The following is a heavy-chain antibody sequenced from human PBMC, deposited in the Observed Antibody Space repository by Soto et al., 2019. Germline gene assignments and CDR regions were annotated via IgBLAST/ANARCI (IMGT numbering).Heavy chain of an antibody. CDR1: GFTFSSYA. CDR2: IIPIFGTA. J-gene: IGHJ6*02. CDR3: ARGRAGGGPLEWLLSGGMDV. Sequence: VQLLESGGGLVQPGGSLRLSCAASGFTFSSYAISWVRQAPGQGLEWMGGIIPIFGTANYAQKFQGRVTITADESTSTAYMELSSLRSEETAVYYCARGRAGGGPLEWLLSGGMDVWGQGTTVTVSS. V-gene: IGHV1-69*01. D-gene: IGHD3-3*01.